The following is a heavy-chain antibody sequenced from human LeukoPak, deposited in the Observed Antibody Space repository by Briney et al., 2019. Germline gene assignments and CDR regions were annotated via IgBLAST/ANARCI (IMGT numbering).Heavy chain of an antibody. Sequence: SVKVSCKASGGTFSSYAISWVRQAPGQGLEWMGRIIPILGIANYAQKFQGRVTITADKSTSTAYMELSSLRSEDTAVYYCARGPRSVAVAGTIPYGMNVWGQGTTVTVSS. CDR3: ARGPRSVAVAGTIPYGMNV. CDR2: IIPILGIA. D-gene: IGHD6-19*01. V-gene: IGHV1-69*04. J-gene: IGHJ6*02. CDR1: GGTFSSYA.